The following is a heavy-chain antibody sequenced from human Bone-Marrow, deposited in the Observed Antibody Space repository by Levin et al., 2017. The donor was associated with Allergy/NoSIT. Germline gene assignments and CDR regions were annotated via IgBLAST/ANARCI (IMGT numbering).Heavy chain of an antibody. J-gene: IGHJ4*02. CDR2: MYSGGST. Sequence: GGSLRLSCVVSGFTFSNNYMSWVRQAPGKGLEWVSFMYSGGSTYYADSVKGRFTISRDNSKNTVYLQMNSLIAGDTAVYYCARLDFHRGSYYWGQGALVTVSS. CDR1: GFTFSNNY. D-gene: IGHD3-10*01. CDR3: ARLDFHRGSYY. V-gene: IGHV3-66*04.